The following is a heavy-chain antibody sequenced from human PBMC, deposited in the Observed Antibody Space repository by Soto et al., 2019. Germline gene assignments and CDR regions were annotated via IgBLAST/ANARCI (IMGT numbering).Heavy chain of an antibody. CDR2: MDPKSSDK. Sequence: ASVQVSCKASGYTFTSYDINWVRQAAGQGLEWMAWMDPKSSDKGYAQKFQGRLTLTKHTSLSTAYMELSSLGSEDTAVYYCGRKLVGKPYGLDLWGQGTTVTVSS. V-gene: IGHV1-8*01. CDR1: GYTFTSYD. CDR3: GRKLVGKPYGLDL. J-gene: IGHJ6*02. D-gene: IGHD3-9*01.